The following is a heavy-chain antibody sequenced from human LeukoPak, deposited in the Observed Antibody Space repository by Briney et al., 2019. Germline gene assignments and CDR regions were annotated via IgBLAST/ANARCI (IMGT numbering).Heavy chain of an antibody. J-gene: IGHJ6*02. V-gene: IGHV1-18*01. D-gene: IGHD3-10*01. CDR1: GYTFTSYG. Sequence: GASVKVSCKASGYTFTSYGISWVRQAPGQGLEWMGWISAYNGNTNYAQKLQGRVTMTTDTSTSTAYMELRSLRSDDTAVYYCARGLAMVRDHITIDYYYGMDVWGQGTTVTVSS. CDR3: ARGLAMVRDHITIDYYYGMDV. CDR2: ISAYNGNT.